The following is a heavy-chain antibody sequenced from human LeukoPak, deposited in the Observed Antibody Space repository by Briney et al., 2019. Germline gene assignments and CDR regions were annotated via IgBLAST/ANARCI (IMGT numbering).Heavy chain of an antibody. CDR2: MNPNSGNT. CDR1: GYTFSSYD. Sequence: EASVKVSCKASGYTFSSYDINWVRQATGQGLEWMGWMNPNSGNTGYAQKFQGRLNMTRNTSIDTAYMELSSLRSDDTAVYYCARRVGSGWPAQHWGQGTLVTVSS. D-gene: IGHD6-19*01. CDR3: ARRVGSGWPAQH. V-gene: IGHV1-8*01. J-gene: IGHJ1*01.